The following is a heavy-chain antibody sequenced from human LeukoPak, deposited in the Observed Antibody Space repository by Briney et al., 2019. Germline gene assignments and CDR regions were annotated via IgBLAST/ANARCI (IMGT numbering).Heavy chain of an antibody. V-gene: IGHV3-43*02. J-gene: IGHJ4*02. CDR2: LGGDGGSR. D-gene: IGHD3-9*01. Sequence: GGSLRLSCAASGFTFYDNAMHWVRQTPGKGLEWVSLLGGDGGSRDYADSVKGRFTVSRDNSKTSLYLQMNSLRTDDTAFYFCAKAARYFDWLPYFDSWGQGTLVTVSS. CDR3: AKAARYFDWLPYFDS. CDR1: GFTFYDNA.